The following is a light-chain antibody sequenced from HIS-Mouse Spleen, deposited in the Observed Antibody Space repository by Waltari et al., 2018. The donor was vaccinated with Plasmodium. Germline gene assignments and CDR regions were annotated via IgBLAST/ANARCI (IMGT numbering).Light chain of an antibody. V-gene: IGKV1-39*01. Sequence: DIQMTQSPSSLSASVGDRVTITCRSSQSISSYLNWYQQKPGKAPKLLIYDASSLKSGVPSRFSGSGSGTDFTLTISSLQPEDFATYYCQQSYSTWTFGQGTKVEIK. J-gene: IGKJ1*01. CDR2: DAS. CDR1: QSISSY. CDR3: QQSYSTWT.